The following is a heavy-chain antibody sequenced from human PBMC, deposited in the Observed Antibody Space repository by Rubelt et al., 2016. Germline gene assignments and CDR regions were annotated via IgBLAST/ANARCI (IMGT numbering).Heavy chain of an antibody. CDR3: ARWQQQLNFDY. Sequence: QVQLQQWGAGLLKPSETLSLTCAVYGGSFSGYYWSWIRQPPGKGLEWIGEINHSGSTHYNPSLKSRVTISVDTSKNQFSLNLSSVTAADTAVYYCARWQQQLNFDYWGQGTLVTVSS. CDR2: INHSGST. CDR1: GGSFSGYY. D-gene: IGHD6-13*01. V-gene: IGHV4-34*02. J-gene: IGHJ4*02.